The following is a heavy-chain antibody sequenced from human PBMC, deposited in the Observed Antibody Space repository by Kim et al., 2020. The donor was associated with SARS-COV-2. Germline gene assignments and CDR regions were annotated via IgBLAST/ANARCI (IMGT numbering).Heavy chain of an antibody. CDR1: GFTFSDYY. CDR2: ISSSSSYT. CDR3: AGVGYDYVWGSYRDYYYYCGMDV. Sequence: GGSLRLSCAASGFTFSDYYMSWIRQAPGKGLEWVSYISSSSSYTNYADSVKGRFTISRDNAKNSLYLQMNSLRAEDTAVYYCAGVGYDYVWGSYRDYYYYCGMDVWGRGTTVTVSS. D-gene: IGHD3-16*02. V-gene: IGHV3-11*05. J-gene: IGHJ6*02.